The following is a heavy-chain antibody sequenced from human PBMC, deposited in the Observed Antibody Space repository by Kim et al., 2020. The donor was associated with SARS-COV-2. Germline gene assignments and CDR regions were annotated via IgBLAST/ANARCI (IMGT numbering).Heavy chain of an antibody. CDR3: ARGVGSYPQYYFDY. Sequence: SETLSLTCAVYGGSFSGYYWSWIRQPPGKGLEWIGEINHSGSTNYNPSLKSRVTISVDTSKNQFSLKLSSVTAADTAVYYCARGVGSYPQYYFDYWGQGTLVTVSS. CDR2: INHSGST. CDR1: GGSFSGYY. V-gene: IGHV4-34*01. D-gene: IGHD1-26*01. J-gene: IGHJ4*02.